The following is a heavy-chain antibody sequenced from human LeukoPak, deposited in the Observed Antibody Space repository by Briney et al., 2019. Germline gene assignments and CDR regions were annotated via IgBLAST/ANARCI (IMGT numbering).Heavy chain of an antibody. CDR2: INWDGDTT. CDR3: AIVGATRLGNAFDV. Sequence: PGGSLRLSCAASGFTFDDYSMHWVRQAPGKGLEWVSLINWDGDTTDYADSVKGRFTISRDNNKNSLFLEMNSLRTEDTALYYCAIVGATRLGNAFDVWGQGTMVTVSS. V-gene: IGHV3-43*01. D-gene: IGHD1-26*01. CDR1: GFTFDDYS. J-gene: IGHJ3*01.